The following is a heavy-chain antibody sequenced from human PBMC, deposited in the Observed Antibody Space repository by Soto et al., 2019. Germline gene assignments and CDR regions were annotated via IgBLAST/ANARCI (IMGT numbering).Heavy chain of an antibody. V-gene: IGHV3-30-3*01. CDR3: AGDPARLLITMIVVAPGFDY. J-gene: IGHJ4*02. CDR2: ISYDGSNK. CDR1: GFTFSSYA. D-gene: IGHD3-22*01. Sequence: GGSLRLSCAASGFTFSSYAMHWVRQAPGKGLEWVAVISYDGSNKYYADSVKGRFTISRDNSKNTLYLQMNSLRAEDTAVYYCAGDPARLLITMIVVAPGFDYWGQGTLVTVSS.